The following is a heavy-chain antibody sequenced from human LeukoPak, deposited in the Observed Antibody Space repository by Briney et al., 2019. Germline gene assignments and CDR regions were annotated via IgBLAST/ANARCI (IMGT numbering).Heavy chain of an antibody. D-gene: IGHD3-10*01. V-gene: IGHV4-59*01. J-gene: IGHJ4*02. CDR3: ARSELLWFGGVNSGFDY. Sequence: GSLRLSCAASGFTFSNYWMGWVRQPPGKGLEWIGYIYYSGSTNYNPSLKSRVTISVDTSKNQFSLKLSSVTAADTAVYYCARSELLWFGGVNSGFDYWGQGTLVTVSS. CDR2: IYYSGST. CDR1: GFTFSNYW.